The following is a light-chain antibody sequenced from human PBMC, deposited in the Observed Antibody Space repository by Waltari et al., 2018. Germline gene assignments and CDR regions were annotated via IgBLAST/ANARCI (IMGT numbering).Light chain of an antibody. CDR3: SSYTLKNTVI. CDR2: EVI. J-gene: IGLJ2*01. V-gene: IGLV2-14*01. CDR1: PSDIGSYDF. Sequence: QSALTQPASVSGSPGQSITISCTGTPSDIGSYDFVSWYQHHPGKAPKLIIYEVILRPSGVSNRFSGSKSGNTASLTMSGLQAEDEAVYYCSSYTLKNTVIFGGGTTLTVL.